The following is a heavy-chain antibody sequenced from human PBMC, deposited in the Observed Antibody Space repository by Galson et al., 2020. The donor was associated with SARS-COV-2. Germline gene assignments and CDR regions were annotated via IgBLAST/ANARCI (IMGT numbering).Heavy chain of an antibody. Sequence: ASVKVSCKTSGYTFTNHFMHWMRQVPGQGLEWMGIISLSGSNTSYAQKFQGRVTMTTDTSTGTVFMELRGLRSDDSAKYYCARDVHLDYFDYWGQGTLVTVSS. CDR2: ISLSGSNT. J-gene: IGHJ4*02. CDR3: ARDVHLDYFDY. CDR1: GYTFTNHF. D-gene: IGHD1-1*01. V-gene: IGHV1-46*01.